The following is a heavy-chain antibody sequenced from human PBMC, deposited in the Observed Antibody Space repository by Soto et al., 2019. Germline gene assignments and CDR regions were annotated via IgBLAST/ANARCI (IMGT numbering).Heavy chain of an antibody. Sequence: SETLSLTCTVSGGSVSSGYYYWSWIRQPPGKGLEWIGSIYYSGSTNYNPSLKSRVTISVDTSKNQFSLKLSSVTAADTAVYYCARVVQKDGGLLSNYYYGMDVWGQGTTVTVS. J-gene: IGHJ6*02. CDR1: GGSVSSGYYY. CDR2: IYYSGST. CDR3: ARVVQKDGGLLSNYYYGMDV. D-gene: IGHD3-10*01. V-gene: IGHV4-61*01.